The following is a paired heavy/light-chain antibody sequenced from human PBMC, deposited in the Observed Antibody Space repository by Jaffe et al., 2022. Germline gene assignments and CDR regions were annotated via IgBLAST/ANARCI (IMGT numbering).Light chain of an antibody. Sequence: SYVLTQPPSVSVSPGQTASITCSGHKLGDKFVSWYQQKPGQSPVLVIYEDDKRPSGILERFSGSNSGSTATLTISGTQAMDEADYYCQTWDINLLFGGGTKLTVL. J-gene: IGLJ2*01. CDR3: QTWDINLL. CDR1: KLGDKF. V-gene: IGLV3-1*01. CDR2: EDD.
Heavy chain of an antibody. J-gene: IGHJ5*02. CDR2: IYDSGRT. Sequence: QLQLQESGSGLVKPSQTLSLTCVVSGGSITSRDYSWSWIRQPPGKGLEWIGHIYDSGRTYYDLSLKSRVTLSIDRSKNQFSLTLKSVTAADTAVYYCARIRTNRNWFDPWGQGTLVTVSS. CDR3: ARIRTNRNWFDP. D-gene: IGHD1-1*01. V-gene: IGHV4-30-2*01. CDR1: GGSITSRDYS.